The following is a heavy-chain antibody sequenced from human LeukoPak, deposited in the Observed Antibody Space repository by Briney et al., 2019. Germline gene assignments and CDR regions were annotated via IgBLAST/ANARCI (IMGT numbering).Heavy chain of an antibody. CDR3: ARGRGDSSGFYTAY. Sequence: ASVKVSCMASGYTFTTYGISWVRQAPGQGLEWMGWISAHNGNTNYAQKLQGRVTMTTDTSTSTAYMELTSLRSDDTAVYYCARGRGDSSGFYTAYWGQGTLVTVSS. CDR1: GYTFTTYG. D-gene: IGHD3-22*01. CDR2: ISAHNGNT. J-gene: IGHJ4*02. V-gene: IGHV1-18*01.